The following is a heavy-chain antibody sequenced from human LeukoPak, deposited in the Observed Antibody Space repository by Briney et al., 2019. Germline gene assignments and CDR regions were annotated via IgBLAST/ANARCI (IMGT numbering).Heavy chain of an antibody. Sequence: GGSLRLSCAASGFTVSSNYMSWVRQAPGKGLEWVSVIYSGGSTYYADSVKGRFTISRDNSKNTLHLQMNSLRAEDTAVYYCARAKRYYYYGMDVWGQGTTVTVSS. J-gene: IGHJ6*02. CDR1: GFTVSSNY. CDR2: IYSGGST. V-gene: IGHV3-66*01. CDR3: ARAKRYYYYGMDV.